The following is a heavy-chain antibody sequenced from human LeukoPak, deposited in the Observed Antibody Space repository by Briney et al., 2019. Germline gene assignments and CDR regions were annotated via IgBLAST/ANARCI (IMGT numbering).Heavy chain of an antibody. CDR2: ISSSSSYI. J-gene: IGHJ4*02. D-gene: IGHD3-10*01. V-gene: IGHV3-21*01. Sequence: GGSLRLSCAASGFTFSSYSMNWVRQAPGKGLEWVSSISSSSSYIYYADSVKGRFTISRDNAKNSLYLQMNSLRADDTAVYYCARVSLAGFDYWGQGTLVTVSS. CDR3: ARVSLAGFDY. CDR1: GFTFSSYS.